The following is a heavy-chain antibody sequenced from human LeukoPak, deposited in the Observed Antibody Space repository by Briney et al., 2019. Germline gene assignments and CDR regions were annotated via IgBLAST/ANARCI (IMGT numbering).Heavy chain of an antibody. CDR1: GFTLGSYW. J-gene: IGHJ3*02. CDR3: ARDSTQYDNGVYFDVHDI. D-gene: IGHD2-8*01. CDR2: IRRDGTQE. V-gene: IGHV3-7*01. Sequence: GGSLRLSCAASGFTLGSYWMTWVRQAPGKGLEWVANIRRDGTQEHYVDSVEGRFTISRDNAKNSLFLQMNSLRAEDTAVYYCARDSTQYDNGVYFDVHDIWGQGTMVTVSS.